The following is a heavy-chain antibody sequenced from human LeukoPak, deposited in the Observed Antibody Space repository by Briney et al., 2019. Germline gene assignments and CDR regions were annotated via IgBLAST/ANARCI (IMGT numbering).Heavy chain of an antibody. CDR3: ARDGNYYGSGSSAWFDP. CDR2: IFYSGST. D-gene: IGHD3-10*01. CDR1: SGSISTSNYY. Sequence: SETLSLTCTVSSGSISTSNYYWGWVRQPPGKALEWIGNIFYSGSTYYSPSLKSRVTISVDTSKNQFSLKLSSVTAADTAAYYCARDGNYYGSGSSAWFDPWGQGTLVTVSS. J-gene: IGHJ5*02. V-gene: IGHV4-39*07.